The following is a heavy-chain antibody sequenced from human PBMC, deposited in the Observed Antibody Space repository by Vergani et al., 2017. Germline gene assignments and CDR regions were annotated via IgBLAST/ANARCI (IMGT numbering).Heavy chain of an antibody. D-gene: IGHD5-24*01. Sequence: EVQLLESGGGLVQPGGSLRLSCAASGFTFDDYTMHWVRQAPGKGLEWVPLISWDGGSTYYADSVKGRFTISRDNSKNSLYLQMNSLRAEDTALYYCAKDPSNDGYNYYFDYWGQGTLVTVSS. V-gene: IGHV3-43*01. CDR1: GFTFDDYT. CDR2: ISWDGGST. J-gene: IGHJ4*02. CDR3: AKDPSNDGYNYYFDY.